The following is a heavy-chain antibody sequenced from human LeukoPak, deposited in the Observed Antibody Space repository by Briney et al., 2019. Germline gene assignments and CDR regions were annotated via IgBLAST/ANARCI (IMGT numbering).Heavy chain of an antibody. D-gene: IGHD6-19*01. CDR3: ARSRGAGPGAYFDY. Sequence: PSETLSLTCAVYGGSFSGYSWSWIRQAPGQGLEWVSYISNSGSYTNYADSVEGRFTISRDNAENSLYLQMNSLRAEDTAVYYCARSRGAGPGAYFDYWGQGTLVTVTS. CDR1: GGSFSGYS. J-gene: IGHJ4*02. V-gene: IGHV3-11*03. CDR2: ISNSGSYT.